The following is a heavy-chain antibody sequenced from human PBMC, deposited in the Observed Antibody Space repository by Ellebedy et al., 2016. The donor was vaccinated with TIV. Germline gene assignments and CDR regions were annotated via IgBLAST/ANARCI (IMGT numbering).Heavy chain of an antibody. V-gene: IGHV4-4*02. Sequence: SETLSLXXAVSDGSISSNNWWNWVRQPPGKGLEWIGEIYHSGSTNYNPSLKSRVTISVDKSKNQFSLNLSSVTAADTAVYYCARVPSKYIDVWGKGTTVKVSS. CDR3: ARVPSKYIDV. CDR2: IYHSGST. J-gene: IGHJ6*03. CDR1: DGSISSNNW.